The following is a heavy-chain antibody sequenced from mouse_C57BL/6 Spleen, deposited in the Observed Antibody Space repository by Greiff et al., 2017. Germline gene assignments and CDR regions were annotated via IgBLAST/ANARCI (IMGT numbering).Heavy chain of an antibody. CDR2: IYPGSGST. V-gene: IGHV1-55*01. D-gene: IGHD1-1*01. CDR1: GYTFTSYW. CDR3: ARRGYYYGFDY. Sequence: QVQLQQPGAELVKPGASVKMSCKASGYTFTSYWITWVKQRPGQGLEWIGDIYPGSGSTNYNEKFKSKATLTVDKSSSTAYMQLSSLTSEDSAVYYCARRGYYYGFDYWGQGTTLTVSS. J-gene: IGHJ2*01.